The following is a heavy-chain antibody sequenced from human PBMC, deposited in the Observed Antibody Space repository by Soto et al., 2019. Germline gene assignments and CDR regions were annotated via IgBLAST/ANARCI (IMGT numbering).Heavy chain of an antibody. Sequence: GGSLRLSCAASGFTFSSYGMHWVRQAPGKGLEWVAVIWYDGSNKYYADSVKGRFTISRDNSKNTLYLQMNSLRAEDTAVYYCARGYYYDSSGYSNSRGFDPWGQGTLVTVSS. V-gene: IGHV3-33*01. D-gene: IGHD3-22*01. CDR2: IWYDGSNK. J-gene: IGHJ5*02. CDR1: GFTFSSYG. CDR3: ARGYYYDSSGYSNSRGFDP.